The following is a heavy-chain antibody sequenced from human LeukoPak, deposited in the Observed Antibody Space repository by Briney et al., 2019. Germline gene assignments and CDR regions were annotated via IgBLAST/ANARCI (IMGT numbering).Heavy chain of an antibody. V-gene: IGHV3-15*01. Sequence: PGGSLRLSCAASGFTFSNAWMSWVRQAPGKGLEWVGRIKNKTDGGTTDYAAPVKGRFTISRDDSKNTLYLQMNSLKTEDTAVYYCARPLAYCGGDCYSSHWGQGTLVTVSS. D-gene: IGHD2-21*01. CDR1: GFTFSNAW. CDR3: ARPLAYCGGDCYSSH. J-gene: IGHJ4*02. CDR2: IKNKTDGGTT.